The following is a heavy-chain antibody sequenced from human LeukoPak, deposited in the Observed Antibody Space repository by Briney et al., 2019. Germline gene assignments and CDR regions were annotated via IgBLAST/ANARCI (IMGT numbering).Heavy chain of an antibody. V-gene: IGHV3-30*02. CDR3: AKDPSGYCSGGSCYTTKYFQH. CDR2: IQYDGSNK. Sequence: GGSLRFSCAASGFTVSSNYMRVGRQAPGKLVEGVAFIQYDGSNKYYAYSVKGRFTISRDNSKNTLYMQMNSLRAEDTAVYYCAKDPSGYCSGGSCYTTKYFQHGGQGTLVTVSS. D-gene: IGHD2-15*01. CDR1: GFTVSSNY. J-gene: IGHJ1*01.